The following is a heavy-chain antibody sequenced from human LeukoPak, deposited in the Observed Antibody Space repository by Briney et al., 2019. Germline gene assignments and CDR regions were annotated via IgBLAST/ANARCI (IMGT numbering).Heavy chain of an antibody. Sequence: ASVKVSCKVSGYTLTELSMHWVRQAPGKGLEWMGGFDPEDGETIYAQKFQGRVTMTEDTSTDTAYMELSSLRSEDTAVYYCARDVVVPAAISSGFDPWGQGTLVTVSS. J-gene: IGHJ5*02. CDR3: ARDVVVPAAISSGFDP. CDR2: FDPEDGET. D-gene: IGHD2-2*01. V-gene: IGHV1-24*01. CDR1: GYTLTELS.